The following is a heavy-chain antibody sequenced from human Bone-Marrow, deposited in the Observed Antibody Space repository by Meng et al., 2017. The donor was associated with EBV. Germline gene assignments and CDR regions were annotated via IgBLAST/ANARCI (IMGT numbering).Heavy chain of an antibody. Sequence: QVQLGQTGAEVKKPGASVKVSCKASGDTFSSYTFTWVRQAPGQGLEWMGGIIPLFGTTDYAQNFQGRVTITADEVTSTVYMELASLRSDDTAVYFCARGDVVVEAATPPDRWGQGTLVTVSS. V-gene: IGHV1-69*01. CDR1: GDTFSSYT. J-gene: IGHJ5*02. CDR3: ARGDVVVEAATPPDR. CDR2: IIPLFGTT. D-gene: IGHD2-15*01.